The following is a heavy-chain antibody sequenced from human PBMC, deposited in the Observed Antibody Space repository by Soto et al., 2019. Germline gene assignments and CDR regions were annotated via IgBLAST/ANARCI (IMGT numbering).Heavy chain of an antibody. CDR3: AKILYDSYTSPLDY. CDR2: IAYDGRKA. D-gene: IGHD3-22*01. Sequence: QVQLVESGGGVVQPGTSLTLSCAPSGFTFSSFGMHWVRQAPGKGPEWVAIIAYDGRKAYYADSVKGRFTISRDNSRNTLYLQMNSLRAEDTAVYHCAKILYDSYTSPLDYWGKGTLVTVSS. J-gene: IGHJ4*02. V-gene: IGHV3-30*18. CDR1: GFTFSSFG.